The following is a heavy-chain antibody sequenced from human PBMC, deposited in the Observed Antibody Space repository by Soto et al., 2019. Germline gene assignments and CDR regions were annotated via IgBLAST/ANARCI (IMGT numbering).Heavy chain of an antibody. D-gene: IGHD5-18*01. CDR2: IIPHLGTT. Sequence: QEQLVQSGTEVKKPGSSVNVSCKASGGTFSNYAIHWVRQAPGQGLEWMGGIIPHLGTTSYAQKFQARVTITADKSTNTAYLDLSSLRREDTAVYYCVGDVFGYFVGWGNCLDPWGQGTLVTVSS. CDR3: VGDVFGYFVGWGNCLDP. CDR1: GGTFSNYA. J-gene: IGHJ5*02. V-gene: IGHV1-69*06.